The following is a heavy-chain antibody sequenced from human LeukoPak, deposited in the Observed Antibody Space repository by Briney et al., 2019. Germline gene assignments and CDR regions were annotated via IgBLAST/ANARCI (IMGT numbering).Heavy chain of an antibody. CDR3: ARLTGLEAGPDDY. Sequence: SETLSLTCTVSGGSISSSSYYWGWIRQPPGKGLEWIGSIYYSGSTYYNPSLKSRVTISVDTSKNQFSLKLSSVTAADTAVYYCARLTGLEAGPDDYWGQGTLVTVSS. V-gene: IGHV4-39*01. CDR1: GGSISSSSYY. J-gene: IGHJ4*02. CDR2: IYYSGST. D-gene: IGHD3-3*01.